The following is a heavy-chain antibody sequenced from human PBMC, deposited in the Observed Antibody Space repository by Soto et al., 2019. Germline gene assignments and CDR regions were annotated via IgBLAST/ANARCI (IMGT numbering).Heavy chain of an antibody. Sequence: GSVKGSCKASGYTFTSYDINWVRQATGQGLEWMGWMNPNSGNTGYAQKFQGRVTMTRNTSISTAYMELSSLRSEDTAVYYCARANFYYYYMDVWGKGTTVTVSS. J-gene: IGHJ6*03. CDR2: MNPNSGNT. CDR1: GYTFTSYD. V-gene: IGHV1-8*01. CDR3: ARANFYYYYMDV.